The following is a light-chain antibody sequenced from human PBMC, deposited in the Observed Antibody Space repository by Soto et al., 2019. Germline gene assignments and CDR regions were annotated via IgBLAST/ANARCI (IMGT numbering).Light chain of an antibody. CDR3: ISYATSILEV. CDR2: DVS. J-gene: IGLJ1*01. Sequence: QSALTQPASVSGSPGQSITISCTGTSSDVGGYNFVSWYQQHPGKAPKLMIYDVSNRPSGVSDRFSGSKSGNTASLTIFGLEAEDEADCYSISYATSILEVLGTRTKVTV. CDR1: SSDVGGYNF. V-gene: IGLV2-14*03.